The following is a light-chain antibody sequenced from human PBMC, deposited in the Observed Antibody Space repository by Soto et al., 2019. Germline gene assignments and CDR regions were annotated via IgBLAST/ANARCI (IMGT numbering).Light chain of an antibody. J-gene: IGKJ4*01. CDR3: QQRSNRLT. V-gene: IGKV3D-20*02. Sequence: EILLTQSPGSLSVSPGEXXSRSGRASQSVSSRYLAWYQQKPGQAPRLLIYGASSRATGIPDRFSGSGSGTDFTLDISSLEPEDFAVYYCQQRSNRLTFGGGTKVDIK. CDR1: QSVSSRY. CDR2: GAS.